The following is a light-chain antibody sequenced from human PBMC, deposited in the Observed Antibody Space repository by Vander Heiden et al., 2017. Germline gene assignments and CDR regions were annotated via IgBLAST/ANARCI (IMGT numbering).Light chain of an antibody. CDR1: LVIRHS. V-gene: IGKV1-33*01. Sequence: DIQITQSPSSLSAYLGDRFTIPCPASLVIRHSLNWYQQKPGKAPKLLIYDASKLETGVPSRFSGSGSGTDFTFTISSLQPEDFATYYCQHENNLPWTFGQGTKVEIK. CDR2: DAS. J-gene: IGKJ1*01. CDR3: QHENNLPWT.